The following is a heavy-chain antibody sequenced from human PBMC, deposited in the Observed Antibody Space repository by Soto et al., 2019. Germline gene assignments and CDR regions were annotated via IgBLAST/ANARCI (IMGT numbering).Heavy chain of an antibody. J-gene: IGHJ4*02. CDR1: GGSFSGYY. V-gene: IGHV4-34*01. D-gene: IGHD3-9*01. CDR3: ARVRTLRYFDWLLSYFDY. Sequence: TLSLTCAVHGGSFSGYYWSWIRQPPGKGLEWIGEINHSGSTNYNPSLKSRVTISVDTSKNQFSLKLSSVTAADTAVYYCARVRTLRYFDWLLSYFDYWGQGTLVTVSS. CDR2: INHSGST.